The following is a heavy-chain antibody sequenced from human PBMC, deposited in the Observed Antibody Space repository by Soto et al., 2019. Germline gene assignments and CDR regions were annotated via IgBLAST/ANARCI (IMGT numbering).Heavy chain of an antibody. V-gene: IGHV1-8*01. CDR2: MNPNSGDT. CDR1: GYTFTSYE. CDR3: ARGELLGFGELLR. D-gene: IGHD3-10*01. Sequence: QVQLVQSGAEVKKPGASVKVSCKASGYTFTSYEINWVRQATGQGLEWRGWMNPNSGDTGYAQKFQGRVTMTRNTPISTAYMEPSGLRSEDTAVYYWARGELLGFGELLRWGQGTLVTVSS. J-gene: IGHJ4*02.